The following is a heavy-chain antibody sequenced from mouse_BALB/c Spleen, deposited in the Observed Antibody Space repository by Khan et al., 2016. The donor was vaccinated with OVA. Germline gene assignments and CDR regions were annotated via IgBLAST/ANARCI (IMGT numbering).Heavy chain of an antibody. J-gene: IGHJ2*01. D-gene: IGHD1-1*01. CDR2: ISYSGVT. Sequence: VQLKQSGPGLVKPSQSLSLTCTVTGYSITSGYAWNWIRQFPGNKLEWMGYISYSGVTSYTPSLKSRISITRYTSKNQFFLQLNSVTTEDTATNYCARGNYYGYYFDYWGQGTTLTVSS. CDR3: ARGNYYGYYFDY. V-gene: IGHV3-2*02. CDR1: GYSITSGYA.